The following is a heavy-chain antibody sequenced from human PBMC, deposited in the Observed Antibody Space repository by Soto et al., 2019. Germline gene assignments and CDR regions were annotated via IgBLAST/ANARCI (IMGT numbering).Heavy chain of an antibody. V-gene: IGHV4-39*01. CDR1: GGSISSSSYY. J-gene: IGHJ4*02. CDR2: IYYSGST. D-gene: IGHD5-18*01. CDR3: ARHRGYSYGSGIDY. Sequence: ETLSLTCAVSGGSISSSSYYWGWIRQPPGKGLEWIGSIYYSGSTYYNPSLKSRVTISVDTSKNQFSLKLSSVTAADTAVYYCARHRGYSYGSGIDYWGQGTLVTVSS.